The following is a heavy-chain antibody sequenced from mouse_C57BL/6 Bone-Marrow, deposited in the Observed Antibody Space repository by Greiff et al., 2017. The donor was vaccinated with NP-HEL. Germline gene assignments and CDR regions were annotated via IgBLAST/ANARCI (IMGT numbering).Heavy chain of an antibody. CDR2: INPNNGGT. CDR1: GYTFTDYN. Sequence: EVQLQESGPELVKPGASVKIPCKASGYTFTDYNMDWVKQSHGKSLEWIGDINPNNGGTIYNQKFKGKATLTVDKSSSTAYMELRSLTSEDTAVYYCARDTTVVATYWAMDYWGQGTSVTVSS. CDR3: ARDTTVVATYWAMDY. J-gene: IGHJ4*01. V-gene: IGHV1-18*01. D-gene: IGHD1-1*01.